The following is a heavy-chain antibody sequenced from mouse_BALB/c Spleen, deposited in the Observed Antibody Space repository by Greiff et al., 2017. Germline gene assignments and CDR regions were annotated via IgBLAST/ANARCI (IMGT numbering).Heavy chain of an antibody. Sequence: EVMLVESGGGLVQPGGSRKLSCAASGFTFSSFGMHWVRQAPEKGLEWVAYISSGSSTIYYADTVKGRFTISRDNPKNTLFLQMTSLRSEDTAMYYCARGYYYGSSYYAMDYWGQGTSVTVSS. CDR1: GFTFSSFG. CDR3: ARGYYYGSSYYAMDY. J-gene: IGHJ4*01. CDR2: ISSGSSTI. D-gene: IGHD1-1*01. V-gene: IGHV5-17*02.